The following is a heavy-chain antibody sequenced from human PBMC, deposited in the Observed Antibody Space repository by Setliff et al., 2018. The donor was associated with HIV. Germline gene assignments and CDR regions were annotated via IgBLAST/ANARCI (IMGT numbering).Heavy chain of an antibody. V-gene: IGHV3-30*02. D-gene: IGHD2-15*01. Sequence: GGSLRLSCAASGFTFSSYGMHWVLQAPGKGLEWVTFIRHDGINEDYRDSVKGRFSVSRDNSKNTVFLQMNSLRVEDTALYYCARGVPGICSGGTCYLEYWGQGALVTVSS. CDR1: GFTFSSYG. CDR2: IRHDGINE. J-gene: IGHJ4*02. CDR3: ARGVPGICSGGTCYLEY.